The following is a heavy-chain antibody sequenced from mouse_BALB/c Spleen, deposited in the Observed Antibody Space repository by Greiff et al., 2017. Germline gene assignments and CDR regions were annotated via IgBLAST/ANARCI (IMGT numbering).Heavy chain of an antibody. D-gene: IGHD2-14*01. CDR2: IRNKANGYTT. V-gene: IGHV7-3*02. CDR3: ARDGYDVGFDY. Sequence: EVHLVESGGGLVQPGGSLRLSCATSGFTFTDYYMSWVRQPPGKALEWLGFIRNKANGYTTEYSASVKGRFTISRDNSQSILYLQMNTLRAEDSATYYCARDGYDVGFDYWGQGTTLTVSS. J-gene: IGHJ2*01. CDR1: GFTFTDYY.